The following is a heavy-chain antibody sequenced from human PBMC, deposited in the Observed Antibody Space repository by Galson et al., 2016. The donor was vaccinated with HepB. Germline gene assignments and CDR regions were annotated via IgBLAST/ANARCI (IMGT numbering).Heavy chain of an antibody. J-gene: IGHJ5*02. V-gene: IGHV1-18*01. CDR2: ITTYNGNGKT. Sequence: SVKVSCKASGYTFTSYALSWVRQAPGQGLEWMGWITTYNGNGKTDYAQRFQGRVTMTTDTSTSTDYMELRSLRSDDTAVYYCAREGSGSVAGPRWFDPWGQGTLVTVSS. D-gene: IGHD6-19*01. CDR3: AREGSGSVAGPRWFDP. CDR1: GYTFTSYA.